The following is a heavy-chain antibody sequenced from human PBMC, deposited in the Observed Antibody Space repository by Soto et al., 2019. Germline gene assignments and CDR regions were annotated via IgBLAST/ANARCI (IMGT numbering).Heavy chain of an antibody. D-gene: IGHD3-16*01. CDR3: ARDAGYYDQVWGKSPLD. CDR2: IWYDGSNK. CDR1: GFTFSSYG. J-gene: IGHJ4*03. Sequence: GGSLRLSCAASGFTFSSYGMHWVRQAPGKGLEWVAVIWYDGSNKYYADSVKGRFTISRDNSKNTLYLQMDSLRAEDTAVYYCARDAGYYDQVWGKSPLDWGQGTLVTVS. V-gene: IGHV3-33*01.